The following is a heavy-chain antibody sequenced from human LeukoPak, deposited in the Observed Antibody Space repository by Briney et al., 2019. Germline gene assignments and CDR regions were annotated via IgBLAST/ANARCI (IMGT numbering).Heavy chain of an antibody. CDR1: GGSFSGYY. Sequence: LSETLSLTCAVYGGSFSGYYWSWIRQPPGKGLEWIGEINHSGSTNYRPSLKSRVTISVDTSKNQFSLKLSSVTAADTAVYYCARAALGGYYLFDYWGQGTLVTVSS. CDR2: INHSGST. J-gene: IGHJ4*02. D-gene: IGHD3-22*01. V-gene: IGHV4-34*01. CDR3: ARAALGGYYLFDY.